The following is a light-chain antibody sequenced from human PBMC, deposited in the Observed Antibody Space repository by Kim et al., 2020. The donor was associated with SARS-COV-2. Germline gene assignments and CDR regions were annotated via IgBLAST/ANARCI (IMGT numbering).Light chain of an antibody. CDR1: SSNIGSNN. CDR3: VAWDDSLNGPV. Sequence: GQRVTISCSGSSSNIGSNNVNWYQQLSGTAPKLLIYSVNQRPSGVPDRFSGSKSGTSASLAISGLQSEDEADYYCVAWDDSLNGPVFGVGTQLTVL. J-gene: IGLJ3*02. V-gene: IGLV1-44*01. CDR2: SVN.